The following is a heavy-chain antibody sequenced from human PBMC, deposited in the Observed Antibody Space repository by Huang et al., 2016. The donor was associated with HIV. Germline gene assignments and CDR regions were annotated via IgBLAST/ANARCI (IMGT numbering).Heavy chain of an antibody. J-gene: IGHJ4*02. CDR2: ISGRCGRT. D-gene: IGHD5-18*01. V-gene: IGHV3-23*01. CDR1: GLTFSNYA. CDR3: AEEVSGYSYGIDY. Sequence: EVQLLESGGGLVQPGGSLRLSCIASGLTFSNYAMSGVREATGRGWACVAVISGRCGRTYYADSVKGRFTISRDNFKNTLYLQMNSLRAEDTAVYYCAEEVSGYSYGIDYWGQGTLVTVSS.